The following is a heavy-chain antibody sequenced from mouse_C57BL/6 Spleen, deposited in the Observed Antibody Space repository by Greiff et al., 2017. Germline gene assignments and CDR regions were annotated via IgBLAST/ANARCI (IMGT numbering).Heavy chain of an antibody. CDR3: ASYSRTMDY. D-gene: IGHD2-1*01. Sequence: EVKVEESGPGLVKPSQSLSLTCSVTGYSITSGYYWNWIRQFPGNKLEWMGYISYDGGNNYNPSLKNRISITRDTSKNQFFLKLNSVTTEDTATYYCASYSRTMDYWGQGTSVTVSS. CDR2: ISYDGGN. J-gene: IGHJ4*01. CDR1: GYSITSGYY. V-gene: IGHV3-6*01.